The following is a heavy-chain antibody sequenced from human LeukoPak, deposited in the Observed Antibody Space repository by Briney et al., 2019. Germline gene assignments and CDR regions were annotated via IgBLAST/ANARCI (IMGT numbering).Heavy chain of an antibody. CDR1: GFTFSSYW. Sequence: PGGSLRLSCAASGFTFSSYWMSWVRQAPGKGLEWVANIKQDGSEKYYVDSVEGRFTISRDNAKNSLYLQMNSLRAEDTAVYYCATLPAPYGANFDYWGQGTLVTVSS. J-gene: IGHJ4*02. CDR2: IKQDGSEK. D-gene: IGHD4/OR15-4a*01. V-gene: IGHV3-7*01. CDR3: ATLPAPYGANFDY.